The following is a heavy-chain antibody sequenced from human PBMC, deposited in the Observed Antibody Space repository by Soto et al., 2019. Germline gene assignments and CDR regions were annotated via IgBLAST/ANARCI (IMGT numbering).Heavy chain of an antibody. J-gene: IGHJ6*02. V-gene: IGHV4-4*08. Sequence: SSETLSLTCSVSGATIRGYYWHWIRQPPGKGLEWIGYVYTSDYTRYSSSLKSRVTISVDTSNSQYYLRLNSVTAADTALSHCPSSVGHRGDFFYYNGMDLWGQGTRVAVSS. CDR2: VYTSDYT. D-gene: IGHD3-10*01. CDR1: GATIRGYY. CDR3: PSSVGHRGDFFYYNGMDL.